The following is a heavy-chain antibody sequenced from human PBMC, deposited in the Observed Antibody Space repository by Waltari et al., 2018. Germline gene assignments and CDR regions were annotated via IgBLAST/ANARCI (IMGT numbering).Heavy chain of an antibody. Sequence: QVQLVESGGGVVQPGGSLRLSCPASGFPFGTYGLHWVRQAPGKGLEWVAFIRYDGSKKYYADSVKGRFTISRDNSKNTLYLQMNSLRAEDTAVYYCATPYCGGDCYSGPMDVWGKGTTVTISS. D-gene: IGHD2-21*01. CDR1: GFPFGTYG. J-gene: IGHJ6*03. CDR3: ATPYCGGDCYSGPMDV. CDR2: IRYDGSKK. V-gene: IGHV3-30*02.